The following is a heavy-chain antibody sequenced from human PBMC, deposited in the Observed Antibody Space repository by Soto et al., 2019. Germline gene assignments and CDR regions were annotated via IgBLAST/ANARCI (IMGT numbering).Heavy chain of an antibody. CDR2: VYDTDGI. J-gene: IGHJ3*02. D-gene: IGHD4-17*01. V-gene: IGHV3-53*01. CDR1: GLTVTGKKY. Sequence: DVQLVESGGGLIQPGGSLRLSCEASGLTVTGKKYVAWVRQAPGRRLEWVSGVYDTDGIYYADSVKGRFTSSRDNSKTIVYLEMNSLTPDDTAVYYCATWRLREHAYDIWGLGTTVTVSS. CDR3: ATWRLREHAYDI.